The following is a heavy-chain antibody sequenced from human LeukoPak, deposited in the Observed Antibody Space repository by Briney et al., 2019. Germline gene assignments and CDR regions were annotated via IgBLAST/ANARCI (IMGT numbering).Heavy chain of an antibody. CDR3: ARDPDGYIDY. V-gene: IGHV4-4*07. D-gene: IGHD5-24*01. J-gene: IGHJ4*02. Sequence: SETLSLTCTVSGGSITSDYWSWIRQPAGEGLEWIGRIYSSGSPSYNPSLKSRVTMSVDTSENKFSLKVTSVTAADTAVYYCARDPDGYIDYWGQGTLVTVSS. CDR2: IYSSGSP. CDR1: GGSITSDY.